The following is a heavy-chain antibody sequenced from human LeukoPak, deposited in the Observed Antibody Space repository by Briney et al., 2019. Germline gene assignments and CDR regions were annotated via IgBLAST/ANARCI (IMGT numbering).Heavy chain of an antibody. V-gene: IGHV3-30*02. CDR2: IRYDGSKK. CDR1: GFTFSGSA. D-gene: IGHD6-13*01. CDR3: AKVLGEYSIRSKPLDT. J-gene: IGHJ5*02. Sequence: PGGSLRLSCAASGFTFSGSAMHGLRPASGKELEWVAFIRYDGSKKYYPDSVRGRFTVSRDNSKNTLYLQMNSLRPEDTAVYYCAKVLGEYSIRSKPLDTWGQGTLVTVSS.